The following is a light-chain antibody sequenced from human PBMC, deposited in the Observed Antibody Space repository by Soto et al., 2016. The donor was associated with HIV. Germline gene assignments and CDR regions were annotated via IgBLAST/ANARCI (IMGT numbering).Light chain of an antibody. CDR2: DDD. CDR1: DIGSKS. CDR3: QVWDSSSDHWV. Sequence: SYELPQPPSVSVAPGKTARITCGGNDIGSKSVHWYQQKSGQAPVLVVYDDDDRPSGIPERFSGSSSGNTATLTISRVEIGDEADYYCQVWDSSSDHWVFGGGTKLTVL. V-gene: IGLV3-21*03. J-gene: IGLJ3*02.